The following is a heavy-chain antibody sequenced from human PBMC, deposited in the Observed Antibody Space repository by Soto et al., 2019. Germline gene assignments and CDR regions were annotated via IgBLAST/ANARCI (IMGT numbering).Heavy chain of an antibody. J-gene: IGHJ6*02. Sequence: GASVKVSCKASGGTFSSYAISWVRQAPGQGLEWMGGIIPIFGTANYAQKFQGRVTITADESTSTAYMELSSLRSEDTAVYYCARHNYDSSGTAVDVWGQGTTVTVSS. V-gene: IGHV1-69*13. D-gene: IGHD3-22*01. CDR1: GGTFSSYA. CDR2: IIPIFGTA. CDR3: ARHNYDSSGTAVDV.